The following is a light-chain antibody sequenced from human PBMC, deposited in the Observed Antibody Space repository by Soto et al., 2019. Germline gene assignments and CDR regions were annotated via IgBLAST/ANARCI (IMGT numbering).Light chain of an antibody. CDR1: QDISNR. Sequence: DIQMTQSPSSLSASVGDRVTITCQASQDISNRLNWYQQKPGKAPKLLINDASNLEAGVPSRFSGSGSGTDFTFTISSLQPEDIATYYCQQYVNLVTFGVWTKLEIK. V-gene: IGKV1-33*01. CDR2: DAS. CDR3: QQYVNLVT. J-gene: IGKJ4*01.